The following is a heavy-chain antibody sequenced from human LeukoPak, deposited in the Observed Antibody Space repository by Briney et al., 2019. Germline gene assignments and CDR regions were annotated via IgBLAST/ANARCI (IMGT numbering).Heavy chain of an antibody. CDR3: AKTVVSAGWNYFDY. Sequence: RAGGSLRLSCAAPGFTFSTYSMSWVRQAPGKGLEWVSNIDSGGRTYFADSVKGRFTISRDDSKNTLYLQMSSLRGEDTAVYYCAKTVVSAGWNYFDYWGQGTLVTVSS. CDR1: GFTFSTYS. V-gene: IGHV3-23*01. CDR2: IDSGGRT. D-gene: IGHD3-9*01. J-gene: IGHJ4*02.